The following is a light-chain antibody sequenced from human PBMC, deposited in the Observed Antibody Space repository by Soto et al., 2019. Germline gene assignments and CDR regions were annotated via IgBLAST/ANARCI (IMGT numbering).Light chain of an antibody. V-gene: IGKV1-12*01. J-gene: IGKJ4*01. CDR1: QGISGW. Sequence: DIQITQSPASFSSSVVERFTITCRASQGISGWLAWYQQKPGKAPKLLIYAASSLQSGVPSRFSGSGSGTDFTLTISSLQPEDVAAYYCQKYNSAPLTFGGGTKVDI. CDR3: QKYNSAPLT. CDR2: AAS.